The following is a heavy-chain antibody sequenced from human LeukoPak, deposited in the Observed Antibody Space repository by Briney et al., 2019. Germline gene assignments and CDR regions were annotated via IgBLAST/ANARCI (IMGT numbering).Heavy chain of an antibody. CDR2: ININSGGT. D-gene: IGHD6-13*01. V-gene: IGHV1-2*02. J-gene: IGHJ3*02. Sequence: AAVKVSCKASGYSFTDYYMHWVRQAPGQGLEWMGWININSGGTRYAQKFQDRVTMTRDTSISTAYMELRRLTSDDTATYYCARLQMLRIAAARGFAFDIWGQGTVVTVSS. CDR3: ARLQMLRIAAARGFAFDI. CDR1: GYSFTDYY.